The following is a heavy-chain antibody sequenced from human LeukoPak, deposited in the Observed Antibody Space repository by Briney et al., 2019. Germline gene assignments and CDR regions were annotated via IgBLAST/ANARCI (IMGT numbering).Heavy chain of an antibody. J-gene: IGHJ5*02. Sequence: PGGSLRLSCAASGFTFSSYEMNWVRQAPGKGLEWVSYISSSGSTIYYADSVKGRFTISRDNSKNILYLQMNGLREEDTAMYYCAREPGSSGVAGWFDPWGQGTLVTVSS. D-gene: IGHD6-19*01. CDR1: GFTFSSYE. CDR3: AREPGSSGVAGWFDP. V-gene: IGHV3-48*03. CDR2: ISSSGSTI.